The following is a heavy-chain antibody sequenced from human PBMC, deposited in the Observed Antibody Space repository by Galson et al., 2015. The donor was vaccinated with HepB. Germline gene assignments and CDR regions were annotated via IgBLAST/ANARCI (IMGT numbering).Heavy chain of an antibody. CDR2: ISYDGDNK. Sequence: SLRLSCAASGFTFGSYAIHWVRQSPGKGLEWMSVISYDGDNKDYADSVKGRFTISRDNFKNTLFLQMNSLKPEDSAVYYCATELRIGHSAYDAFDHWGQGILVTVSS. V-gene: IGHV3-30-3*01. CDR1: GFTFGSYA. J-gene: IGHJ4*02. CDR3: ATELRIGHSAYDAFDH. D-gene: IGHD5-12*01.